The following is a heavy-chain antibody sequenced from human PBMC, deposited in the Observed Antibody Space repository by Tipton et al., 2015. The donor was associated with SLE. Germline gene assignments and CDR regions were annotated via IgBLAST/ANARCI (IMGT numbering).Heavy chain of an antibody. D-gene: IGHD3-3*01. CDR2: IYGGSATT. CDR1: GFTFSSYA. Sequence: GSLRLSCAASGFTFSSYAMSWVRQSPGMGLEWVSLIYGGSATTYYADSVKGRFTISRDDSRNTLYLHMISLRAEDTAVYFCAKEGGITISGVAHDAFDVWGQGTMVTISS. CDR3: AKEGGITISGVAHDAFDV. J-gene: IGHJ3*01. V-gene: IGHV3-23*03.